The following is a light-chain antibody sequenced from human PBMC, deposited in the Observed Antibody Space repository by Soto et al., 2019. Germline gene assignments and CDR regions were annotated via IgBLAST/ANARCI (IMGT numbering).Light chain of an antibody. V-gene: IGKV1-39*01. Sequence: MPMTKSASSLSASVEQGVTITCQASQSISSYLNWYQQKPGKAPKLLIFAASSLQSGVPSRFSGSRSGPDFTLTISSLQPEDFATYYCQQSYSSPPTFGQGTKVDNK. CDR2: AAS. J-gene: IGKJ1*01. CDR1: QSISSY. CDR3: QQSYSSPPT.